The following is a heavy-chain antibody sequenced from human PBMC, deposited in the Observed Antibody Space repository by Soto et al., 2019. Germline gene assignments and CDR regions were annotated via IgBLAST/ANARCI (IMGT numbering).Heavy chain of an antibody. CDR1: GYTFYGYY. V-gene: IGHV1-2*02. D-gene: IGHD6-19*01. CDR2: INPNSGDT. Sequence: QVQLVQSGAEVKKPGASVKVSCKTSGYTFYGYYIHWVRQAPGQGLEWMALINPNSGDTNYAQKFQGRVTLTRDMSINTVYMEVTSLRFDDTAVYYCAEAGLPFEYWGQGTLVNVLS. CDR3: AEAGLPFEY. J-gene: IGHJ4*02.